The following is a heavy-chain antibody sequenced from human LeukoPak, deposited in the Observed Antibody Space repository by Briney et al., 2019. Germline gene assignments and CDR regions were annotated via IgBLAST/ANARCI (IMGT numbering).Heavy chain of an antibody. Sequence: SETLSLTCAVYGGSFSGYYWSWIRQPPGKGLEWIGEINHSGSTNYNPSLKSRVTISVDTSKNQFSLKLSSVTAADTAVYYCARGQRKYDAFDIWGQGTMVTVSS. CDR3: ARGQRKYDAFDI. J-gene: IGHJ3*02. CDR1: GGSFSGYY. V-gene: IGHV4-34*01. CDR2: INHSGST. D-gene: IGHD1-1*01.